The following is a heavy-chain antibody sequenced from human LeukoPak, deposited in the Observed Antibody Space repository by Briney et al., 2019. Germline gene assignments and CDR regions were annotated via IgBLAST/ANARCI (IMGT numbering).Heavy chain of an antibody. Sequence: PSETLSLTCAVSGGSISSGGYSWSWIRQPPGKGLEWIGYIYHSGSTYYNPSLKSRVTISVDTSKNQFSLKLSSVTAADTAVYYCARGSGSWRVENYFDYWGQGTLVTVSS. D-gene: IGHD5-12*01. V-gene: IGHV4-30-2*02. CDR1: GGSISSGGYS. J-gene: IGHJ4*02. CDR3: ARGSGSWRVENYFDY. CDR2: IYHSGST.